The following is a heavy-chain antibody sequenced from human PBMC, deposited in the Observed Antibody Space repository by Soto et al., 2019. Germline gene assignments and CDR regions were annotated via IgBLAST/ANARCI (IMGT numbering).Heavy chain of an antibody. D-gene: IGHD4-17*01. CDR1: GGSFSGYY. J-gene: IGHJ4*02. Sequence: SETLSLTCAVYGGSFSGYYWSWIRQPPGKGLEWIGEINHSGSTNYNPSLKSRVTISVDTSKNQFSLKLSSVTAADTAVYYCARVGAFGHDYGDQHRDYWGQGTLVTVSS. V-gene: IGHV4-34*01. CDR3: ARVGAFGHDYGDQHRDY. CDR2: INHSGST.